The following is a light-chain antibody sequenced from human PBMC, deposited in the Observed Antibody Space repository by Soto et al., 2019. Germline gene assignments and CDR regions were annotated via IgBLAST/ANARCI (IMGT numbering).Light chain of an antibody. J-gene: IGLJ2*01. V-gene: IGLV2-14*01. CDR2: DVS. CDR1: SSDVGGYNY. Sequence: QSALTQPASVSGSPGQSITISCTGTSSDVGGYNYVSWYQQHPGKAPKLMIYDVSNRPSGVSNRFSGSKSGNTASLTISRLQAEDEADYYCSSYTSSSTSVVFGGGTKLTVL. CDR3: SSYTSSSTSVV.